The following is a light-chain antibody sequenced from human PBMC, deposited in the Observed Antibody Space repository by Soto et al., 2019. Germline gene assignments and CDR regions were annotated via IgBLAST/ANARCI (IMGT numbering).Light chain of an antibody. CDR3: CSYAGSSTLYV. V-gene: IGLV2-23*01. J-gene: IGLJ1*01. CDR1: SSDVGSYNL. Sequence: QSVLTQPASVSGSPGQPITISCTGTSSDVGSYNLVCWYQQLPGKAPKVMIYEGSKRPSGVSNRFSGSKSGNTASLTISGLQAEDEADYYCCSYAGSSTLYVFGTGTKVTAL. CDR2: EGS.